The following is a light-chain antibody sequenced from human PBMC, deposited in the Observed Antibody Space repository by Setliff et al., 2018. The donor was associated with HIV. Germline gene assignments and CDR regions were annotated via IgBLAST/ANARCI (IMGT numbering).Light chain of an antibody. CDR1: SSDVGGYNY. J-gene: IGLJ1*01. V-gene: IGLV2-14*01. CDR2: DVN. Sequence: QSALAQPASVSGSPGQSITISCTGTSSDVGGYNYVSWYQQHPGKAPKLMIYDVNKRPSGVSNRFSGSKSGNTASLTISGLQAEDEADYYCSSYTSSSTLVFGTGTKVTV. CDR3: SSYTSSSTLV.